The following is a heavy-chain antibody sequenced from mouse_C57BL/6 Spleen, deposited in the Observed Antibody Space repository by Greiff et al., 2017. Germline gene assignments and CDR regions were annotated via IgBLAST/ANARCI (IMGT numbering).Heavy chain of an antibody. CDR1: GYTFTSYW. CDR3: ARGGTTVVPNWYFDV. Sequence: QVQLQQPGAELVKPGASVKLSCKASGYTFTSYWMHWVKQRPGQGLEWIGMIHPNSGSTNYNEKFKSKATLTVDKSSSTAYMQLSSLTSEDSAVXYCARGGTTVVPNWYFDVWGTGTTVTVSS. J-gene: IGHJ1*03. CDR2: IHPNSGST. V-gene: IGHV1-64*01. D-gene: IGHD1-1*01.